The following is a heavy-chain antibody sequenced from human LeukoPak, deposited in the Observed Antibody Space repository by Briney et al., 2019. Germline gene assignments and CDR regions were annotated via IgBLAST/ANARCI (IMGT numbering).Heavy chain of an antibody. V-gene: IGHV4-39*01. CDR2: IYYSGST. J-gene: IGHJ4*02. D-gene: IGHD3-10*01. CDR1: GGSISSSSYY. CDR3: ARSVAYHYDSGSYYAFDY. Sequence: SETLSLTCTVSGGSISSSSYYWGWIRQPPGKGLEWIGSIYYSGSTYYNPSLKSRVTISVDTSKNQFSLKLRSVTAADTAVYYCARSVAYHYDSGSYYAFDYWGQGTLVTVSS.